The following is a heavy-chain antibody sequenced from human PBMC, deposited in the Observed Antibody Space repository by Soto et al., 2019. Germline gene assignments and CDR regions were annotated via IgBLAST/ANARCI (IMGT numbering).Heavy chain of an antibody. CDR1: GGSISSSSYY. D-gene: IGHD1-1*01. CDR3: ARQGRVQLERRGDY. J-gene: IGHJ4*02. CDR2: IYYSGST. V-gene: IGHV4-39*01. Sequence: QLQLQESGPGLVKPSETLSLTCTVSGGSISSSSYYWGWIRQPPGKGLEWIGSIYYSGSTYYNPSLRRRVNIYVDTSKNQFSLKLSSVTAADTAVYYCARQGRVQLERRGDYWGQGTLVTVSS.